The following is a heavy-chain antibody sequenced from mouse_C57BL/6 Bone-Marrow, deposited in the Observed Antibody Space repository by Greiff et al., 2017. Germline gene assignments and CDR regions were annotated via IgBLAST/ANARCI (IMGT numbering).Heavy chain of an antibody. J-gene: IGHJ2*01. CDR1: GFNIKDDY. Sequence: EVQLVESGAELVRPGASVTLSCTASGFNIKDDYMHWVKQRPEQGLEWIGWIDPENGDTEYASKFQGKATITADTSSNTAYLQLSSLTSEDTAVYYCTTLSFCDYWGQGTTLTVSS. V-gene: IGHV14-4*01. CDR3: TTLSFCDY. CDR2: IDPENGDT.